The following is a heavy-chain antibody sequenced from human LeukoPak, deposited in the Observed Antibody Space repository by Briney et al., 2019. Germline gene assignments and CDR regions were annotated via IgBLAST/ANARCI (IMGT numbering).Heavy chain of an antibody. J-gene: IGHJ3*02. Sequence: SLKVSCKASVFTFNTYTMNWVRQARGQGLEWMGWINTNTGTPPYAQGFTGRLVFYLDTSVSTAYLQIYSLKDVDTAVYYCARHIAYATSGGFFFDIWGQGTLVAVSS. CDR1: VFTFNTYT. CDR3: ARHIAYATSGGFFFDI. V-gene: IGHV7-4-1*01. D-gene: IGHD3-10*01. CDR2: INTNTGTP.